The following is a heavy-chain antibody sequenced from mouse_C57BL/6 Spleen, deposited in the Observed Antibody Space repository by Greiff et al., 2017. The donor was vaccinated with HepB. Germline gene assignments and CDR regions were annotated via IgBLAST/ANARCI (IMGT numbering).Heavy chain of an antibody. CDR1: GYTFTSYW. J-gene: IGHJ1*03. Sequence: QVQLQQPGAELVKPGASVKMSSKASGYTFTSYWITWVKQRPGQGLEWIGDIYPGSGSTNYNEKFKSKATLTVDTSSSTAYMQLSSLTSEDSAVYYCARSMVSYGNYVFYWYFDVWGTGTTVTVSS. D-gene: IGHD2-1*01. CDR3: ARSMVSYGNYVFYWYFDV. CDR2: IYPGSGST. V-gene: IGHV1-55*01.